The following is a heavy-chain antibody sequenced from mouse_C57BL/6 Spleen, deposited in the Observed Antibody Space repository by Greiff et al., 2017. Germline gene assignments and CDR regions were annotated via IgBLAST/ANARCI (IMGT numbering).Heavy chain of an antibody. Sequence: QVQLQQSGAELVKPGASVKLSCKASGYTFTSYWMHWVKQRPGQGLEWIGMIHPNSGSTNYNEKFKSKATLTVDKSSSTAYMQLSSLTSEDSAVYYCARSNDGYYGDYFDYWGQGTTLTVSS. CDR2: IHPNSGST. CDR3: ARSNDGYYGDYFDY. D-gene: IGHD2-3*01. J-gene: IGHJ2*01. CDR1: GYTFTSYW. V-gene: IGHV1-64*01.